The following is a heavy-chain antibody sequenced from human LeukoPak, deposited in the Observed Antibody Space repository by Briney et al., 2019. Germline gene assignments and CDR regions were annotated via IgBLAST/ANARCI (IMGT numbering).Heavy chain of an antibody. V-gene: IGHV3-21*01. CDR2: ISSSRSYI. Sequence: PGGSLRLSCAASGFTFSSYWMSWVRQAPGKGLEWVSSISSSRSYIYYADSVKGRFTISRDNAKNSLYLQMNSLRAEDTAVYYCATVGTVMVTIVAPYYMDVWGKGTTVTVSS. CDR3: ATVGTVMVTIVAPYYMDV. J-gene: IGHJ6*03. D-gene: IGHD5-18*01. CDR1: GFTFSSYW.